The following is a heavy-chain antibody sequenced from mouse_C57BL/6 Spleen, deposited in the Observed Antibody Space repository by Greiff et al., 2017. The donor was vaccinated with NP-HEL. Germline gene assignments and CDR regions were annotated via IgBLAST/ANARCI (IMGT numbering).Heavy chain of an antibody. D-gene: IGHD1-2*01. V-gene: IGHV2-2*01. CDR1: GFSLTSYG. Sequence: QVQLKQSGPGLVQPSQSLSIPCTVSGFSLTSYGVHWVRQSPGKGLEWLGVIWSGGSTDYNAAFISRLSISKDNSKSQVFFKMNSLQAVDTAIYYCARFHYDGGYAMDYWGQGTSVTVAS. J-gene: IGHJ4*01. CDR3: ARFHYDGGYAMDY. CDR2: IWSGGST.